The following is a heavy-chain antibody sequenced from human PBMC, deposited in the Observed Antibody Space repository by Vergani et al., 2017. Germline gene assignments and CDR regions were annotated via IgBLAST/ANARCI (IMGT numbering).Heavy chain of an antibody. D-gene: IGHD2-2*01. CDR1: GYTFPDYF. CDR2: INPNSGGT. J-gene: IGHJ4*02. V-gene: IGHV1-2*02. CDR3: ASVGTSSNRDYFDY. Sequence: QVQLVQSGAEVKKPWASVKVSCKASGYTFPDYFMHWVRQAPGQGLEWMGWINPNSGGTNYAQKFQGRVTMTRDPSISTAYMELSNLRSDDTAVYYCASVGTSSNRDYFDYWGQGTLVTVSS.